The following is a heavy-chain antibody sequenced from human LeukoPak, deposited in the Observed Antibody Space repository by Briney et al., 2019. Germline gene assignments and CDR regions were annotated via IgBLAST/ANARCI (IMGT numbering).Heavy chain of an antibody. Sequence: ASVKASCKASGYTFTGYYMHWVRQAPGQGLEWMGRINPNSGGTNYAQKFQGRVTMTRDTSISTAYMELSRLRPDDTAVYYCARGEIVGATKLKIMPDYWGQGTLVTVSS. CDR3: ARGEIVGATKLKIMPDY. CDR1: GYTFTGYY. CDR2: INPNSGGT. V-gene: IGHV1-2*06. D-gene: IGHD1-26*01. J-gene: IGHJ4*02.